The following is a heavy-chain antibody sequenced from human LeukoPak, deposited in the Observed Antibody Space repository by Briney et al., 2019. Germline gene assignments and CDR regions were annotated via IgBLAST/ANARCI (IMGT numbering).Heavy chain of an antibody. CDR3: VREGPIRFLEQIDY. D-gene: IGHD3-3*01. V-gene: IGHV4-61*02. Sequence: SETLSLTCTVSGGSISSGSYYWSWIRQPAGKGLEWIGRIYTSGSTNYNPSLKGRVTISVDTSKNQFSLKLSSVTAADTALYYCVREGPIRFLEQIDYWGQGTLVTVSS. J-gene: IGHJ4*02. CDR1: GGSISSGSYY. CDR2: IYTSGST.